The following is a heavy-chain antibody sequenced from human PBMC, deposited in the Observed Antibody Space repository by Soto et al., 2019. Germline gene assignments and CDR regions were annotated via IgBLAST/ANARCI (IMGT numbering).Heavy chain of an antibody. CDR1: GFTFYNYA. J-gene: IGHJ3*01. CDR2: ISGGGDGT. D-gene: IGHD2-8*01. Sequence: EVQLLESGGGLVRPGGSLRLSCAASGFTFYNYAMNWVRQAPGKGLEWVSTISGGGDGTYYADSVKGRFTISRDNSRNTVYLQMYPLRDADTAVYYCAKKRLGALATYCTTGDCHYAFDVRGQGTLLTVSS. V-gene: IGHV3-23*01. CDR3: AKKRLGALATYCTTGDCHYAFDV.